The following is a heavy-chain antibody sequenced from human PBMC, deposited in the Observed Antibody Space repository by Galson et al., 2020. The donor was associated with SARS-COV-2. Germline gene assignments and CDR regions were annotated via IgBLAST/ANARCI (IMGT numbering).Heavy chain of an antibody. CDR1: GFTFRSHA. V-gene: IGHV3-23*01. CDR2: VSDSGDYT. Sequence: CAASGFTFRSHAMTWVRQAPGKGLEWVSTVSDSGDYTYYTDSVKGRFTISRDNSKNTLYLQLNSLRVEDTAIYYCAKPIGIVAPAASRYFDPWGQGTLVTVSS. D-gene: IGHD2-2*01. J-gene: IGHJ5*02. CDR3: AKPIGIVAPAASRYFDP.